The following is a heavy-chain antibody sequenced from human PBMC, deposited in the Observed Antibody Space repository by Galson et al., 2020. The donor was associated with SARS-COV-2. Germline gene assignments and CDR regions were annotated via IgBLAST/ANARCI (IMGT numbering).Heavy chain of an antibody. CDR2: ISGSGGST. V-gene: IGHV3-23*01. Sequence: GESLKISCAASGFTFSSYAMSWVRQAPGKGLEWVSAISGSGGSTYYADSVKGRFTISRDNSKNTLYLQMNSLRAEDTAVYYCAKINEIQLWLEGVWWFDPWGQGTLVTVSS. J-gene: IGHJ5*02. CDR3: AKINEIQLWLEGVWWFDP. D-gene: IGHD5-18*01. CDR1: GFTFSSYA.